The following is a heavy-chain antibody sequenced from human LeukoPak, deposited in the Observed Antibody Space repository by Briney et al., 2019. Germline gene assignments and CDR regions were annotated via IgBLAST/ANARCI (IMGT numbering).Heavy chain of an antibody. V-gene: IGHV4-38-2*01. Sequence: SETLSLTCGVSGYSISSGYHWGWIRQPTGKWLEWIGRMSHSGSTYYNPSLKSRVTISVDTSKNQFSVKLSSVTAADTAVYYCARHHLYDSSGDGRYYLDYWGQGTLVTVSS. J-gene: IGHJ4*02. CDR2: MSHSGST. CDR1: GYSISSGYH. CDR3: ARHHLYDSSGDGRYYLDY. D-gene: IGHD3-22*01.